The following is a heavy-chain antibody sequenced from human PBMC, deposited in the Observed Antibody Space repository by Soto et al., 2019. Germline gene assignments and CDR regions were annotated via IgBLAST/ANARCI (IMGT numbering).Heavy chain of an antibody. CDR1: SGSISSSTYH. D-gene: IGHD5-12*01. J-gene: IGHJ3*02. CDR2: IYFTGAT. Sequence: SETLSLTCSVSSGSISSSTYHWAWIRQPPGKGLEWIGSIYFTGATYYSPSLKGRFTISRDHFKNTLYLQMDYLRAEDTAVYYCARVRQDGYNPDAFDMWGQGTMVTVSS. V-gene: IGHV4-39*07. CDR3: ARVRQDGYNPDAFDM.